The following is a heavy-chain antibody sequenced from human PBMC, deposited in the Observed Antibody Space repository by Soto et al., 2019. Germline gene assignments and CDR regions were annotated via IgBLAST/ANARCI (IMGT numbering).Heavy chain of an antibody. CDR2: IYPGDSDT. J-gene: IGHJ4*02. CDR3: ARHIVRYCSSTSCYWFDY. Sequence: GESLKISCKGSGYSFTSYWIGWVRQTPGKGLEWMGIIYPGDSDTRYSPSFQGQVTISADKSISTAYLQWSSLKASDTAMYYCARHIVRYCSSTSCYWFDYWGQGTLVTVSS. V-gene: IGHV5-51*01. D-gene: IGHD2-2*01. CDR1: GYSFTSYW.